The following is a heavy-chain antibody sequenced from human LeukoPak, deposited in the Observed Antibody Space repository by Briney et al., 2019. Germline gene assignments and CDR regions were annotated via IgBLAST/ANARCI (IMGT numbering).Heavy chain of an antibody. CDR3: AREEVAAPRQFDY. D-gene: IGHD6-19*01. CDR2: ISSSGSTI. J-gene: IGHJ4*02. Sequence: GGSLRLSCAASGFTFSSHEMNWVRQAPGKGLEWVSYISSSGSTIYYADSVKGRFTISRDNAKNSLYLQMNSLRAEDTAVYYCAREEVAAPRQFDYWGQGTLVTVSS. CDR1: GFTFSSHE. V-gene: IGHV3-48*03.